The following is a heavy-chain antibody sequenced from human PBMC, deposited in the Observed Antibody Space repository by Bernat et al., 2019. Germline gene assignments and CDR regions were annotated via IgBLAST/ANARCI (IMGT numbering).Heavy chain of an antibody. J-gene: IGHJ4*02. CDR3: ARVPSNTSGWYAYFDS. D-gene: IGHD6-19*01. V-gene: IGHV1-18*01. Sequence: QVQLVQSGTEVKKPGASVRVSCKTSGYTFTHHGIGWVRQAPGQGLEWLGWISGYNGDTIYAQRLQGRVTVTTYTPTNTAYMKLTSLRPDDTAVYYCARVPSNTSGWYAYFDSWGQGTLVTVSS. CDR2: ISGYNGDT. CDR1: GYTFTHHG.